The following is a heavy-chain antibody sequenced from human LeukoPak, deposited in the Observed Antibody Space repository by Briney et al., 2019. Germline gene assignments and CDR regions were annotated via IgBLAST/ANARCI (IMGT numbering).Heavy chain of an antibody. J-gene: IGHJ5*02. V-gene: IGHV3-23*01. D-gene: IGHD6-19*01. Sequence: GGSLRLSCAASGFTFSSYAMSWVRQAPGKGLEWVSVISGSGGSTYYADSVKGRFTISRDNSKNTLYLQMNSLRAEDTAVYYCAKGYSSGWSGGNNWSDPWGQGTLVTVSS. CDR1: GFTFSSYA. CDR2: ISGSGGST. CDR3: AKGYSSGWSGGNNWSDP.